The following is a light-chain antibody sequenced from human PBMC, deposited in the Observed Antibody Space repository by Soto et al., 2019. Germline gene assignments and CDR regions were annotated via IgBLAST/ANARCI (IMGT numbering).Light chain of an antibody. CDR1: QSVSSN. J-gene: IGKJ4*01. V-gene: IGKV3-15*01. Sequence: EIVMTQSPATLSVSPGERATLSCRASQSVSSNLAWYQQKPGQAPRLLIYGASTRATGIPARFSGSGSGTEVTLTISSLQSEDFSVYYCQQYNNWPLTFGGGTKLEIK. CDR3: QQYNNWPLT. CDR2: GAS.